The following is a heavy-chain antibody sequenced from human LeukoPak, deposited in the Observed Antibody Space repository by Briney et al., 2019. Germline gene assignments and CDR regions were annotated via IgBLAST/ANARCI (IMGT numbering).Heavy chain of an antibody. J-gene: IGHJ5*02. D-gene: IGHD5-18*01. V-gene: IGHV3-30*18. CDR2: ISYDGSNK. CDR1: GFTFSSYG. Sequence: GGSLRLSCAASGFTFSSYGMHWVRQAPGKGLEWVAVISYDGSNKYYADSVKGRFTISRDNSKNTLYLQMNSLRAEDTAVCYCAKEADTAMVEANWFDPWGQGTLVTVSS. CDR3: AKEADTAMVEANWFDP.